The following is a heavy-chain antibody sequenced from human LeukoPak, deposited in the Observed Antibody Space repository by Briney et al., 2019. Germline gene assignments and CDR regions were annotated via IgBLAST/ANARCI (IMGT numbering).Heavy chain of an antibody. CDR1: GGTFSSYA. J-gene: IGHJ5*02. V-gene: IGHV1-69*06. CDR2: IIPIFGTA. Sequence: GASVKVSCKASGGTFSSYAISWVRQAPGQGLEWMGGIIPIFGTANYAQKFQGRVTITADKSTSTAYMELRSLRSDDTAVYYCAKNPHPYYYGSGEAPLYDPWGQGTLVTVSS. D-gene: IGHD3-10*01. CDR3: AKNPHPYYYGSGEAPLYDP.